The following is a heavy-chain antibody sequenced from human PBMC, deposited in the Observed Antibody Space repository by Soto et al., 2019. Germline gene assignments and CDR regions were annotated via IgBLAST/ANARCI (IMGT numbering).Heavy chain of an antibody. D-gene: IGHD6-6*01. CDR1: GFTCRRYT. Sequence: SCAASGFTCRRYTRNWVRQTPGKGLEWDSSITSSNSYYADSVQGRFTISRDNSRNSVYLEMNSLRAEDTAVYYCVRDHGSSPDLLDSWGQGTQLPVSS. V-gene: IGHV3-21*04. J-gene: IGHJ5*01. CDR3: VRDHGSSPDLLDS. CDR2: ITSSNSY.